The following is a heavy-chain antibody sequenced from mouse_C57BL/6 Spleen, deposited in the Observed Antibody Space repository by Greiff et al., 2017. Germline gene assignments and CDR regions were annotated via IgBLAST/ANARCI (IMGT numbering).Heavy chain of an antibody. J-gene: IGHJ1*03. Sequence: QVQLQQSGPELVKPGASVKISCKASGYAFSSSWMNWVKQRPGKGLEWIGRIYPGDGDTNYNGKFKGKATLTADKSSSTAYMQLSSLTSEDSAVYFYARYYGRSYVYFDVWGTGTTVTVSS. CDR1: GYAFSSSW. V-gene: IGHV1-82*01. CDR2: IYPGDGDT. CDR3: ARYYGRSYVYFDV. D-gene: IGHD1-1*01.